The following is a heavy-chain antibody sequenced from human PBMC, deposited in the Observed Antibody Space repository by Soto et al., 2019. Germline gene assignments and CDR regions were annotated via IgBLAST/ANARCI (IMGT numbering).Heavy chain of an antibody. V-gene: IGHV3-64D*06. CDR1: GFTFFSYA. CDR2: IGSNGGST. J-gene: IGHJ3*02. Sequence: GGSLRLSCSACGFTFFSYAMHWVRKAPGKGLEYVSAIGSNGGSTYYADSVKGRFTISRDNSKNTLYLQMSSLRAEDTAMYYCVKDQDWNYASNDAFDIWGQGTMVTVSS. D-gene: IGHD1-7*01. CDR3: VKDQDWNYASNDAFDI.